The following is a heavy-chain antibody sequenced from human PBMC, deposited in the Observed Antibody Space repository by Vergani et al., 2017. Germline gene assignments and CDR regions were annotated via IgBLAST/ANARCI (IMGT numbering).Heavy chain of an antibody. J-gene: IGHJ6*02. CDR3: ARDRVFGVVTIPWGYYGMDV. Sequence: QVQLQQWGAGLLRPSETLSLTCTVSGGSISSYYWSWIRQPPGKGLEWIGYIYYSGSTNYNPSLKIRVTISVDTSKNQFSLKLSSVTAADTAVYYCARDRVFGVVTIPWGYYGMDVWGQGTTVTVSS. CDR2: IYYSGST. CDR1: GGSISSYY. V-gene: IGHV4-59*12. D-gene: IGHD3-3*01.